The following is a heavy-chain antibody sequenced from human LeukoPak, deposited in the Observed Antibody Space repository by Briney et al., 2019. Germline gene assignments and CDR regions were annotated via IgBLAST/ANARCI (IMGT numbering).Heavy chain of an antibody. D-gene: IGHD2-2*01. CDR3: ARWAPRHQYYFDY. CDR2: IYSGGST. CDR1: GFTFSSNY. J-gene: IGHJ4*02. Sequence: PGGSLRLSCAASGFTFSSNYMSWVRQAPGKGLEWVSVIYSGGSTYYADSVKGRFTISRDNSKNTLYLQMNSLRAEDTAVYYCARWAPRHQYYFDYWGQGTLVTVSS. V-gene: IGHV3-66*01.